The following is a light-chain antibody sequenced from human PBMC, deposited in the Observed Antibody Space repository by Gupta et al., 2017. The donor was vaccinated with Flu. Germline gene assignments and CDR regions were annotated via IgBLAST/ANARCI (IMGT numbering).Light chain of an antibody. V-gene: IGKV3-15*01. CDR2: GAS. CDR3: QQENNWPRL. J-gene: IGKJ4*01. CDR1: QSVSSN. Sequence: EIVMTQSPATLSVSPGERATLSCRASQSVSSNLAWYQQNPGQAPRLLIYGASTKATGIPARFSGSGSGTEFTLTISSLQSEDFAVYYCQQENNWPRLFGGGTKVEIK.